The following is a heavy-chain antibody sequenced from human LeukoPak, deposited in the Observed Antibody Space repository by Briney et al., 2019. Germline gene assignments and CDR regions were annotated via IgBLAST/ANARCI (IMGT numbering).Heavy chain of an antibody. CDR1: GYSFTSYG. Sequence: ASVKVSCKASGYSFTSYGISWVRQAPGQGLEWMGWISAYNGNTNYAQKLQGRVTMTTDTSTSTAYMELRSLRSDDTAVYYCARFERWTGTVYLDYWGQGTLVTVSS. D-gene: IGHD3/OR15-3a*01. CDR2: ISAYNGNT. J-gene: IGHJ4*02. CDR3: ARFERWTGTVYLDY. V-gene: IGHV1-18*01.